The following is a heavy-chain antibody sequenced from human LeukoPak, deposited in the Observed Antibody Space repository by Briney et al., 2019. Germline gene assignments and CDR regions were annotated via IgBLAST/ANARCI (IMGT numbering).Heavy chain of an antibody. CDR2: IIPIFGTA. D-gene: IGHD5-12*01. V-gene: IGHV1-69*05. CDR3: ARGSIVATIDNDAFDI. CDR1: GGTFSSYA. J-gene: IGHJ3*02. Sequence: SVKVSRKASGGTFSSYAISWVRQAPGQGLEWMGGIIPIFGTANYAQKFQGRVTITTDESTSTAYMELSSLRSEDTAVYYCARGSIVATIDNDAFDIWGQGTMVTVSS.